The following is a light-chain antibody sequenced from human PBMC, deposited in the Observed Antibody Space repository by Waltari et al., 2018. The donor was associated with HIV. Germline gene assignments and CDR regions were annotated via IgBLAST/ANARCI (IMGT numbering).Light chain of an antibody. CDR2: GAS. Sequence: EIVLTQSPGTLSLSPGERATLSCRASQSVSSSYLAWYKQKPGQAPRLLIYGASSRATGIPDMFSGSGSGTDFTLTISRLEPEDFAVYYCQQYGSSPPDTFGQGTKLEIK. V-gene: IGKV3-20*01. J-gene: IGKJ2*01. CDR3: QQYGSSPPDT. CDR1: QSVSSSY.